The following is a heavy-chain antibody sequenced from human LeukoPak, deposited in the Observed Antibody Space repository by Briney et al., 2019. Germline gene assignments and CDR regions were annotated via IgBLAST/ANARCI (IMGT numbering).Heavy chain of an antibody. CDR3: ASSRSSSGWSLIDY. D-gene: IGHD6-19*01. Sequence: SETLSLTCTVSGVSINSYYWIWIRQPPGKGLEGVGYISSRGSTDSKPSLKRRFTISVDLSKNPFSLKVSSVTAADTAVYYCASSRSSSGWSLIDYWGQGALVTVSS. V-gene: IGHV4-59*01. CDR1: GVSINSYY. CDR2: ISSRGST. J-gene: IGHJ4*02.